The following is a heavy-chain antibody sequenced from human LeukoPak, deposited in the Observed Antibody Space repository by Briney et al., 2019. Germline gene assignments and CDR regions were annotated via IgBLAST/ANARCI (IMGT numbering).Heavy chain of an antibody. D-gene: IGHD2-8*02. Sequence: GGSLRLSCAASGFTFSSYAMSWVRQAPGKGLEWVSAISGSGGSTYYVDSVKGRFTISRDNSKNTLYLQMNSLGVEDTAVYYCAKARTSTGGYHFDYWGQRTPVTVSS. CDR2: ISGSGGST. V-gene: IGHV3-23*01. CDR3: AKARTSTGGYHFDY. CDR1: GFTFSSYA. J-gene: IGHJ4*02.